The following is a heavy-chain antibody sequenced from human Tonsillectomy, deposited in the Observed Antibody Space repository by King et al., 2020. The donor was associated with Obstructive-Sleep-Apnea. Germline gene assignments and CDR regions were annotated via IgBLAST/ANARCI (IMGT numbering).Heavy chain of an antibody. Sequence: VQLVESGGGVVQPGRSLRLSCAASGFTFSSYGMHWVRQAPGKGLEGVAVIWYDGSNKYYADSVKGRFTISRDNSKNTLYLQMNSLRAEDTAVYYCARDQSRYYFDYWGQGTLVTVSS. CDR1: GFTFSSYG. CDR2: IWYDGSNK. V-gene: IGHV3-33*01. CDR3: ARDQSRYYFDY. J-gene: IGHJ4*02.